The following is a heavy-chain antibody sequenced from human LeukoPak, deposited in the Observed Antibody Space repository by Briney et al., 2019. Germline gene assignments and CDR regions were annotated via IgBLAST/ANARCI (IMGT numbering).Heavy chain of an antibody. J-gene: IGHJ5*02. CDR3: ARGVHCSSTSCYTWNWFDP. CDR1: GGSISSSNW. CDR2: IYHSGST. V-gene: IGHV4-4*02. Sequence: PSETLSLTCAVSGGSISSSNWWSWVRQPPGKGLEWIGEIYHSGSTNYNPSLKSRVTISVDTSKNQFSLKLSSVTAADTAVYYCARGVHCSSTSCYTWNWFDPWGQGTLVTVSS. D-gene: IGHD2-2*02.